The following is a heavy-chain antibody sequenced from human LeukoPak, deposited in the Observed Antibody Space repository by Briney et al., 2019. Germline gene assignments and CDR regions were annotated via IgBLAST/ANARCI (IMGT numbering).Heavy chain of an antibody. CDR2: IYYSGST. V-gene: IGHV4-30-4*08. Sequence: PSETLSLTCTVSGGSISSGDYYWSWIRQPPGKGLEWIGYIYYSGSTYYNPSLKSRVTISVDTSKNQFSLKLSSVTAADTAVYYCARTAYGSGSYYKGPNAFGIWGQGTMVTVSS. CDR1: GGSISSGDYY. D-gene: IGHD3-10*01. J-gene: IGHJ3*02. CDR3: ARTAYGSGSYYKGPNAFGI.